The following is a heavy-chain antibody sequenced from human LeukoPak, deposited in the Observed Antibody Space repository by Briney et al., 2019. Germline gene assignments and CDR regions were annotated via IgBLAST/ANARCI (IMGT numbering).Heavy chain of an antibody. J-gene: IGHJ4*02. V-gene: IGHV3-30*18. D-gene: IGHD1-26*01. CDR1: GFTFSSYA. Sequence: GRSLRLSCAASGFTFSSYAMPWVRQAPGKGLEWVAVISYDGSNKYYADSVKGRFTISRDNSKNTLYLQMNSLRGEDTAVYYCAKFSGSYHPPPSPPDYWGQGTLVTVSS. CDR3: AKFSGSYHPPPSPPDY. CDR2: ISYDGSNK.